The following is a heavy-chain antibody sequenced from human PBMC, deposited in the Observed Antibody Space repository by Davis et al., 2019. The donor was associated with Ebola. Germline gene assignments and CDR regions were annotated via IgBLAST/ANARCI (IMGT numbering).Heavy chain of an antibody. J-gene: IGHJ4*02. CDR1: EFTFSNYG. CDR3: AKGWFGELLLDY. D-gene: IGHD3-10*01. V-gene: IGHV3-30*18. Sequence: GGSLRLSCAASEFTFSNYGMHWVRQAPGKGLEWVALISHDGSNKYYSDSVKGRFTISRDNSKNTLYLHMNSLRTEDTAVYYCAKGWFGELLLDYWGQGTLVTVSS. CDR2: ISHDGSNK.